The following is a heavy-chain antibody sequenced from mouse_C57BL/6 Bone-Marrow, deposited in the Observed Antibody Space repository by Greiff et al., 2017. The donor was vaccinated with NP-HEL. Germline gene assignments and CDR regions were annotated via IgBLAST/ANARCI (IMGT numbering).Heavy chain of an antibody. Sequence: EVKLQESGGGLVQPGGSLKLSCAASGFTFSDYGMAWVRQAPRKGPEWVAFISNLAYSIYYADTVTGRFTISRENAKNTLYLEMSSLRSEDTAMYYCARAYYYGLFAYWGQGTLVTVSA. V-gene: IGHV5-15*01. CDR2: ISNLAYSI. J-gene: IGHJ3*01. CDR3: ARAYYYGLFAY. CDR1: GFTFSDYG. D-gene: IGHD1-1*01.